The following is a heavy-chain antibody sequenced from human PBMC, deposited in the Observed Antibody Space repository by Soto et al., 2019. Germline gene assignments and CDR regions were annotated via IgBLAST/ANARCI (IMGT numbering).Heavy chain of an antibody. V-gene: IGHV1-69*12. CDR3: ARDRGVVTATYDAFDI. D-gene: IGHD2-21*02. Sequence: QVQLVQSGAEVKKPGSSVKVSCKASGGTFSSYAISWVRQAPGQGVEWLGGIIPIFGTANYAQKFQGRVTITADESTSTAYMELSSLRSEDTAVYYCARDRGVVTATYDAFDIWGQGTMVTVSS. CDR2: IIPIFGTA. J-gene: IGHJ3*02. CDR1: GGTFSSYA.